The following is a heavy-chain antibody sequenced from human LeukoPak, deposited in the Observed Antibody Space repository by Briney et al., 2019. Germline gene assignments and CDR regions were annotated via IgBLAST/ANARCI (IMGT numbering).Heavy chain of an antibody. CDR2: ISSSTYT. CDR1: GFTFSDYY. J-gene: IGHJ4*02. Sequence: GGSLRLSCSASGFTFSDYYMGWLRQAPGKGLEWISYISSSTYTNYADSVKGRFTISRDNAKNSMYLQMNSLRAEDTAVYYCSRIRGSGVTDYWGQGTLVTISS. D-gene: IGHD1-26*01. V-gene: IGHV3-11*03. CDR3: SRIRGSGVTDY.